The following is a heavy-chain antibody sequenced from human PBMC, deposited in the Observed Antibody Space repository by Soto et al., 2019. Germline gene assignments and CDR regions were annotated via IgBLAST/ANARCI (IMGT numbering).Heavy chain of an antibody. CDR3: ARWSYLDY. J-gene: IGHJ4*02. CDR1: GFSFGSYA. D-gene: IGHD3-3*01. CDR2: ISGSDGKT. V-gene: IGHV3-23*01. Sequence: SGGSLRLSCPASGFSFGSYALSWVRQSPGKGLEWVSTISGSDGKTFYADSVKARFSISRDTSQNTLYLRMNSLRADDKDSYYCARWSYLDYWGQGTRVTVSS.